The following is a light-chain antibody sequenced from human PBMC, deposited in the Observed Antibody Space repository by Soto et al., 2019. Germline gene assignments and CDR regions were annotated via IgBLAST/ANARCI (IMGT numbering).Light chain of an antibody. CDR3: QSYNTARPT. V-gene: IGKV1-27*01. CDR1: LAISNS. J-gene: IGKJ5*01. CDR2: AAR. Sequence: QMTQAKSSLSASMGDRVAITCRASLAISNSLAWYQQKPGKPPQLLIYAARTLQSGFPSRFSGSGSGTDFTLSICGLQPEDLATYYCQSYNTARPTFGHGTRPEIK.